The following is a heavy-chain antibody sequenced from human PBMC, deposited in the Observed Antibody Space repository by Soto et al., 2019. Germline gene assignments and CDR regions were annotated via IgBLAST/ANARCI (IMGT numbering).Heavy chain of an antibody. CDR2: INAGNGNT. D-gene: IGHD3-10*01. CDR3: ASCPQNCITSSPCCLFFDY. Sequence: QVQLVQSGAVEKKSGASVMVSCKASGYTFSNYGIHWVRQAPGQRREWMGLINAGNGNTKYSQKFQGGVTLTRDTSASTAYMELSSLRSEDTAVYYCASCPQNCITSSPCCLFFDYWGQGTLVTVSS. CDR1: GYTFSNYG. J-gene: IGHJ4*02. V-gene: IGHV1-3*05.